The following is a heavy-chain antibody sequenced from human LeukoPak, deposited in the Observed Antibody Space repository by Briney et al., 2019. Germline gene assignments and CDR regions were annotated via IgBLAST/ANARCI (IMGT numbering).Heavy chain of an antibody. CDR3: ARERVADNWFDP. Sequence: GGSLRLSCAASGFTFSNYWMHWVRQAPGKGLVWVSRINSDGGTTTYADSVKGRFTISRDNAKNTLYLQVNSLRAEDTAVYYCARERVADNWFDPWGQGTLVTVSS. V-gene: IGHV3-74*01. CDR1: GFTFSNYW. D-gene: IGHD3-3*01. CDR2: INSDGGTT. J-gene: IGHJ5*02.